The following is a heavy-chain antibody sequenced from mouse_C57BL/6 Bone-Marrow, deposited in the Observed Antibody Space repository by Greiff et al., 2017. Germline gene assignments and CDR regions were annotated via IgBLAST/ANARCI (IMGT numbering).Heavy chain of an antibody. CDR3: ARRGRWWDLWFDY. V-gene: IGHV5-6*02. CDR2: ISSGGSYT. J-gene: IGHJ2*01. D-gene: IGHD1-1*02. CDR1: GFTFSSYG. Sequence: EVKVIESGGDLVKPGGSLKLSCAASGFTFSSYGMSWVRQTPDKRLEWVATISSGGSYTYYPDSVKGRFTISRDNAKNTLYLQMSSLQSEDTAMYCCARRGRWWDLWFDYWGQGTALTVSS.